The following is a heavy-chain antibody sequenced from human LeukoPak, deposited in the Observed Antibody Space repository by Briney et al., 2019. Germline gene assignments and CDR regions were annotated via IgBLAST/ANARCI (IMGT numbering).Heavy chain of an antibody. CDR3: ARVEGTYYYYMDV. V-gene: IGHV4-59*01. J-gene: IGHJ6*03. CDR2: IYYSGST. D-gene: IGHD1-1*01. CDR1: GGSISSYY. Sequence: PETLSLTCTVSGGSISSYYWSWIRQPPRKGLEWIGYIYYSGSTNYNPSLKSRVTISVDTSKNQFSLKLSSVTAADTAVYYCARVEGTYYYYMDVWGKGTTVTVSS.